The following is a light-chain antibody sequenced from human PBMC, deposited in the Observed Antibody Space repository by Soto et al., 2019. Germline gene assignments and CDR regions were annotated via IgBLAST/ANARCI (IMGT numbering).Light chain of an antibody. CDR1: QGINIF. J-gene: IGKJ2*01. CDR3: QKRNSYPRN. CDR2: AAS. V-gene: IGKV1-9*01. Sequence: DIQLTHSPSFLSASVLYIVTITFRSSQGINIFLAWFQQKPGKAPNLLISAASTLQSGVPSRFSGSGSETEFTLTITSLQPEDSATYYCQKRNSYPRNFGQGTKVDIK.